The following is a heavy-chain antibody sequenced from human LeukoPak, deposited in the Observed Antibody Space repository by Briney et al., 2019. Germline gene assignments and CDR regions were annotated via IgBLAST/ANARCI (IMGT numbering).Heavy chain of an antibody. CDR1: GFTFSNYA. J-gene: IGHJ6*04. CDR3: AKDWGRIYGMDV. V-gene: IGHV3-30*18. Sequence: GGSLRLSCAASGFTFSNYAMSWVRQAPGKGLEWVAVISYDGSNKYYADSVKGRFTISRDNSKNTLYLQMNSLRAEDTAVYYCAKDWGRIYGMDVWGKGTTVTVSS. CDR2: ISYDGSNK. D-gene: IGHD3-16*01.